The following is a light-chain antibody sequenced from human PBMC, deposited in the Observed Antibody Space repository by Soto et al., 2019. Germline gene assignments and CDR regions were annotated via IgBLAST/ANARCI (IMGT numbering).Light chain of an antibody. CDR1: ESVSSY. J-gene: IGKJ1*01. CDR3: QKYNTAPWT. V-gene: IGKV3D-15*01. CDR2: DAS. Sequence: EIVMTQSPAILSVSPGERATLSCRASESVSSYLAWYQQKPGQAPRLLIYDASNRATGIPARFSGSRSGTDFTLAISSLQPEDVATYYCQKYNTAPWTFGQGTKVDIK.